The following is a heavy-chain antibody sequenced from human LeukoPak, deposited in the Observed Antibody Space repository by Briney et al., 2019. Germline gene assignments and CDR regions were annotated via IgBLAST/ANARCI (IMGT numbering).Heavy chain of an antibody. Sequence: SETLSLTCTVSGGSVSSGSYYWGWIRQPPGKGLEWIGYIYYSGSTNYNPSLKSRVTISVDTSKNQFSLKLSSVTAADTAVYYCARDLSRGYRGGWFDPWGQGTLVTVSS. CDR2: IYYSGST. CDR3: ARDLSRGYRGGWFDP. J-gene: IGHJ5*02. D-gene: IGHD3-22*01. CDR1: GGSVSSGSYY. V-gene: IGHV4-61*01.